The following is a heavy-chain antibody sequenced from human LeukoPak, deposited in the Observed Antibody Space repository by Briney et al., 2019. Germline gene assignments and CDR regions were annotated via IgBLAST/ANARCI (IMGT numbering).Heavy chain of an antibody. CDR3: ARNLVMVRGLIADY. D-gene: IGHD3-10*01. J-gene: IGHJ4*02. CDR2: IYHSGST. CDR1: GYSISSGYY. Sequence: SQTLSLTCAVSGYSISSGYYWGWIRQPPGKGLEWIGSIYHSGSTYYNPSLKSRVTISVDTSKNQFSLKLSSVTAADTAVYYCARNLVMVRGLIADYWGQGTLVTVSS. V-gene: IGHV4-38-2*01.